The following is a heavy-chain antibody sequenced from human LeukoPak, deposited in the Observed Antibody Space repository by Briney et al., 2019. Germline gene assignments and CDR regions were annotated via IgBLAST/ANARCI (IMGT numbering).Heavy chain of an antibody. V-gene: IGHV3-21*01. CDR3: ARDPGGNSPLLEWYFDL. J-gene: IGHJ2*01. Sequence: NPGGSLRLSCAASGFTFSSYSMNWVRQAPGKGLEWVSSISSSSSYIYYADSVKGRFTISRDNAKNSLYLQMNSLRAEDTAVYYCARDPGGNSPLLEWYFDLWGRGTLVTVSS. D-gene: IGHD4-23*01. CDR2: ISSSSSYI. CDR1: GFTFSSYS.